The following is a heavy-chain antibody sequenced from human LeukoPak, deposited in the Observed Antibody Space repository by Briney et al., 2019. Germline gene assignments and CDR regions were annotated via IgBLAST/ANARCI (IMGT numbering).Heavy chain of an antibody. CDR3: ARVPGRRYLQHIFDS. Sequence: SETLSLTCGVFGGTLSDDCLSWVRQPPGKGLEWIGEINHRGTTNYNPSLRSRVTISVDTSKNQFSLNLTSVSAADTSMYYCARVPGRRYLQHIFDSWGQGTLVTVSS. D-gene: IGHD2-21*01. V-gene: IGHV4-34*01. CDR1: GGTLSDDC. CDR2: INHRGTT. J-gene: IGHJ4*02.